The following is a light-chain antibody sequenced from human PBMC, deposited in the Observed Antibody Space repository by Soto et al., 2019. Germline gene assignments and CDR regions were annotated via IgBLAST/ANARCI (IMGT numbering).Light chain of an antibody. CDR2: GAS. V-gene: IGKV3-15*01. CDR1: QSVGSN. Sequence: EIVMTQSPATLSVSPGERATLSCRASQSVGSNLAWYQQKPGQAPRLLIYGASTRATGIPARFSGSGSGTECTLTISSLQSEDFAVYYCQQYNNWPQTFGQGTKVEIK. CDR3: QQYNNWPQT. J-gene: IGKJ1*01.